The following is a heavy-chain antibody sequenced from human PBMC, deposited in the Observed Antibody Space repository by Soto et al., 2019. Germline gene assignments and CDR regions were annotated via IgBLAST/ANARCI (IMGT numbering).Heavy chain of an antibody. J-gene: IGHJ4*02. V-gene: IGHV3-64D*08. CDR2: ISYDGART. Sequence: VGSLRLSCSASGFTFTTYAMHWVRQIPGKGLEYVSAISYDGARTYYADSAKGRFFISGDNRKNILYLQMTSLSPEDTALYYCVKVYGSGWSPFDFWGPGTQVTVSS. CDR1: GFTFTTYA. CDR3: VKVYGSGWSPFDF. D-gene: IGHD6-19*01.